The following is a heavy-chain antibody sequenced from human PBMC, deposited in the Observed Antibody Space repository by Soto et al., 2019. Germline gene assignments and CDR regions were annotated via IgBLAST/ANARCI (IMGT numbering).Heavy chain of an antibody. CDR2: ISYDGSNK. D-gene: IGHD3-3*01. CDR3: ARDGGRVLEWLSHHRNWFDP. Sequence: QVQLVESGGGVVQPGRSLRLSCAASGFTFSSYAMHWVRQAPGKGLEWVAVISYDGSNKYYADSVKGRFTISRDNSKNTLYLQMISMRSDDTAVYYCARDGGRVLEWLSHHRNWFDPWGQGTLVTVSS. V-gene: IGHV3-30-3*01. CDR1: GFTFSSYA. J-gene: IGHJ5*02.